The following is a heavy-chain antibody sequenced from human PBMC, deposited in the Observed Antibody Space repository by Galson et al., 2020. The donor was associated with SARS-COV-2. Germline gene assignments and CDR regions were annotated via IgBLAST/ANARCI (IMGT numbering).Heavy chain of an antibody. D-gene: IGHD6-6*01. CDR1: GGSISSGGYY. Sequence: ETSETLSLTCTVSGGSISSGGYYWSWIRQHPGKGLEWIGYIYYSGSTYYNPSLKSRVTISVDTSKNQFSLKLSSVTAADTAVYYCARVNVVGRAARPCWYFDLWGRGTLVTVSS. J-gene: IGHJ2*01. CDR2: IYYSGST. CDR3: ARVNVVGRAARPCWYFDL. V-gene: IGHV4-31*03.